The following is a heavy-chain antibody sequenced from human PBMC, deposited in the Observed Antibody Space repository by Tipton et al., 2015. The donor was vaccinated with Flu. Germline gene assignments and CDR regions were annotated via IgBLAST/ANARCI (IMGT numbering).Heavy chain of an antibody. V-gene: IGHV4-38-2*02. CDR2: IYHSGST. CDR3: ARGGAERRWGPEGYYFAY. J-gene: IGHJ4*02. CDR1: GYSISSGYY. D-gene: IGHD4-23*01. Sequence: TLSLTCTVSGYSISSGYYWGWIRQPPGKGLEWIGSIYHSGSTYYNPSLKSRVTISVDTSKNQFSLKLSSVTAADTAVYYCARGGAERRWGPEGYYFAYWGQGTLVTVSS.